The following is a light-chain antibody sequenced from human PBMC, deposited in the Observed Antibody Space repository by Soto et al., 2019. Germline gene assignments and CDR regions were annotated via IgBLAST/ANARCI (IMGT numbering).Light chain of an antibody. J-gene: IGKJ5*01. CDR3: QRYDNLPLI. Sequence: DIQMTQSPSSLSASVGDRVTITCRASQGISTYLNWYQQRPGKAPKLLIYKASSLESGVPSRFSGSGSGTEFTLTISSLQPDDFATYYCQRYDNLPLIFGQGTRLEIK. V-gene: IGKV1-5*03. CDR2: KAS. CDR1: QGISTY.